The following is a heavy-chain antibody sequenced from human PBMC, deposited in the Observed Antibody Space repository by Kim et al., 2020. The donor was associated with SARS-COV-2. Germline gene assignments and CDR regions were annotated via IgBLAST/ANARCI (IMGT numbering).Heavy chain of an antibody. Sequence: SETLSLTCTVSGGSISSYYWSWIRQPPGKGLEWIGYIYYSGSTNYNPSLKSRVTISVDTSKTQFSLKLSSVTAADTAVYYCARHEIGWLRPGPFDYWGQGTLVTVSS. CDR1: GGSISSYY. CDR3: ARHEIGWLRPGPFDY. D-gene: IGHD5-12*01. V-gene: IGHV4-59*08. J-gene: IGHJ4*02. CDR2: IYYSGST.